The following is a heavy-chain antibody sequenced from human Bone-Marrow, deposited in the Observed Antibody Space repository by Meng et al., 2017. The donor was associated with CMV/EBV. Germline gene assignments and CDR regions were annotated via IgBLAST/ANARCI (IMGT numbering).Heavy chain of an antibody. J-gene: IGHJ1*01. D-gene: IGHD3-3*01. CDR2: INPNSGGT. CDR1: TLTGYY. Sequence: TLTGYYIHWVRQAPGPGLEWMGWINPNSGGTNYAQKFQGRVTMTRDTSISTAYMELSRLRSDDTAVYYCARGHYGFWSGYRAEYFQYWGQGTLVTVSS. CDR3: ARGHYGFWSGYRAEYFQY. V-gene: IGHV1-2*02.